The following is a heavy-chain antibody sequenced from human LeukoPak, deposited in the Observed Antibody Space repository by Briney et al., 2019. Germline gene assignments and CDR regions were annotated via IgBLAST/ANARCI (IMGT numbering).Heavy chain of an antibody. Sequence: QPGGSLRLSCAASGFTVSSNYMSWVRQAPGKGLEWVSVIYSGGSTYYADSVKGRFTISRDNSKNTLYLQMNSLRAEDTAVYYCARVQKGIAAAGTGGGWFEPWGQGTLVTVS. CDR2: IYSGGST. V-gene: IGHV3-53*01. D-gene: IGHD6-13*01. J-gene: IGHJ5*02. CDR3: ARVQKGIAAAGTGGGWFEP. CDR1: GFTVSSNY.